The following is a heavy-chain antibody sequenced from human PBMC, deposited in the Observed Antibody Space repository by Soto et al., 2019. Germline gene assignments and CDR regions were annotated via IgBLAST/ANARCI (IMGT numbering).Heavy chain of an antibody. J-gene: IGHJ6*02. D-gene: IGHD6-19*01. CDR3: ATSIAVAGTTFYYYYGMDV. V-gene: IGHV5-10-1*01. CDR2: IDPSDSYT. CDR1: GYSFTSYW. Sequence: GESLKISCKGSGYSFTSYWISWVRQMPGKGLEWMGRIDPSDSYTNYSPSFQGHVTISADKSISTAYLQWSSLKASDTAMYYCATSIAVAGTTFYYYYGMDVWGQGTTVTVSS.